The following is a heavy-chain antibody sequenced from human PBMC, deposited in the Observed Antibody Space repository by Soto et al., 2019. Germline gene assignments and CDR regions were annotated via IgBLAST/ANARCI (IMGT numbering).Heavy chain of an antibody. Sequence: QVQLVQSGAEVKKPGASLKVSCRASGYTFTSYFIHWVRQAPGQGLEWMGIINPSRGSSTYAQNYGDRVTMTRDTSTTTVYMELSSLRFEDTAVYYCARVTSGSFFDYWGQGNLVIASS. J-gene: IGHJ4*02. V-gene: IGHV1-46*01. CDR3: ARVTSGSFFDY. CDR1: GYTFTSYF. CDR2: INPSRGSS. D-gene: IGHD1-26*01.